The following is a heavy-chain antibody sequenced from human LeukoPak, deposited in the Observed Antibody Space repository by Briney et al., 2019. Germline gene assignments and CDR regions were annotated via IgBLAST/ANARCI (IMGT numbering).Heavy chain of an antibody. Sequence: SETLSLTCTVSGGSISSYYWSWIRQPPGKGLEWIGYIYYSGSTNYNPSLKSRVTISVDTSKNQFSLKLSSVTAADTAVYYCAREFYSDTAVATGIGPWGQGTLVTVSS. D-gene: IGHD5-18*01. CDR2: IYYSGST. J-gene: IGHJ5*02. CDR1: GGSISSYY. CDR3: AREFYSDTAVATGIGP. V-gene: IGHV4-59*01.